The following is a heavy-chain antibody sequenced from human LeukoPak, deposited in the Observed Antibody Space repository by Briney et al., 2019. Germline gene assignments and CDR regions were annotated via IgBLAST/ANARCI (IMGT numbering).Heavy chain of an antibody. V-gene: IGHV4-34*01. CDR2: INHSGST. CDR1: GGSFSGYY. J-gene: IGHJ4*02. Sequence: PSETLSLTCAVYGGSFSGYYWSWIRQPPGKGLEWIGEINHSGSTNYNPSLKSRVTISVDGSKNQFSLKLSSVTAADTAVYYCARVTDGPDGYWGQGTLVTVSS. D-gene: IGHD5-24*01. CDR3: ARVTDGPDGY.